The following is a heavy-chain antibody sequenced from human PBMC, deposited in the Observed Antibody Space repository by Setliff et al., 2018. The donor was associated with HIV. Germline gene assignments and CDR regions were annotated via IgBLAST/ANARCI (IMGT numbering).Heavy chain of an antibody. Sequence: PSETLSLTCSVSGYSITNGYYWGWIRQPPGKGLEWVGSIYHDGSTYYNPSLRSRVTISVDTSKNQFSLKLSSVTAADTAVYYCARDGIYCSGGRCGEISDYWGQGTLVTVSS. J-gene: IGHJ4*02. CDR1: GYSITNGYY. CDR3: ARDGIYCSGGRCGEISDY. CDR2: IYHDGST. V-gene: IGHV4-38-2*02. D-gene: IGHD2-15*01.